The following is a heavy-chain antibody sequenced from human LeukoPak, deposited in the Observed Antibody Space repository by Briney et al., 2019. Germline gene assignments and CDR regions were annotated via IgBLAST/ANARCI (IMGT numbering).Heavy chain of an antibody. Sequence: GGSLRLSCAASGFTFSSYWMTWVRQAPGKGLEWVAHVKPDGSEKSYVDSVKGRFTISRDNAQDSLYLQMNSLRAEDTAVYYCARDRGYYVFDYWGQGTPVTVSS. CDR1: GFTFSSYW. CDR3: ARDRGYYVFDY. CDR2: VKPDGSEK. J-gene: IGHJ4*02. V-gene: IGHV3-7*01. D-gene: IGHD3-22*01.